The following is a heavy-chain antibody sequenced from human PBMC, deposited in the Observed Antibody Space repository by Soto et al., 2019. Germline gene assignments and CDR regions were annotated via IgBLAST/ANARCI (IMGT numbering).Heavy chain of an antibody. D-gene: IGHD3-3*01. J-gene: IGHJ4*02. CDR1: GYTFTSYG. V-gene: IGHV1-18*04. Sequence: ASVKVSCKASGYTFTSYGISWVRQAPGQGLEWMGWISAYNGNTNYAQKLQGRVTMTTDTSTSTAYMELGSLRSDDTAVYYCARGDMVYDFWSGYPRGPYYFDYWGQGTLVTVSS. CDR3: ARGDMVYDFWSGYPRGPYYFDY. CDR2: ISAYNGNT.